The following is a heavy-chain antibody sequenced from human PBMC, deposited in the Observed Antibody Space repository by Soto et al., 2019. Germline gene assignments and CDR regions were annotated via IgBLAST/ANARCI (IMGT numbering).Heavy chain of an antibody. CDR1: RFIFSDYA. Sequence: DVQLLESGGGLVQPGGSLTLSCAASRFIFSDYAMNWVRQASGKGLEWVSSIRGGNADRYYADSVKGRFIISRDNSKNTMYLQMNSLRDDDTAVYYCAKDAVSYNGKWDWFDSWGQGTLVTVSS. J-gene: IGHJ5*01. CDR3: AKDAVSYNGKWDWFDS. CDR2: IRGGNADR. V-gene: IGHV3-23*01. D-gene: IGHD1-26*01.